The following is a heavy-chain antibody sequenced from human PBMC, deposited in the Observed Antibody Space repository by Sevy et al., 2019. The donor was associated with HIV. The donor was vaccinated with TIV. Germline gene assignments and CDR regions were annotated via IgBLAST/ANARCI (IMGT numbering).Heavy chain of an antibody. V-gene: IGHV3-21*01. Sequence: GGSLRLSCAVSGFTFSSYTMNWVRQAPGKGLEWVSSISSSSSYIYYADSVKGRFTISRDNAKNSLYLQTNSLRAEETAVYYCAREEEDYVWGTSRDLTFFDYWGQGTLVTVSS. D-gene: IGHD3-16*02. CDR2: ISSSSSYI. J-gene: IGHJ4*02. CDR3: AREEEDYVWGTSRDLTFFDY. CDR1: GFTFSSYT.